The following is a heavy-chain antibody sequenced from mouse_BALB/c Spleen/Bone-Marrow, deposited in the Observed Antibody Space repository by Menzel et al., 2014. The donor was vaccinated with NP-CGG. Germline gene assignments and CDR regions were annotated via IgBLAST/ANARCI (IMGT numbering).Heavy chain of an antibody. Sequence: KLVESGGGLVQPPGSSKLFSATSCFTFIHYYMIWFLQTPPKRLLWVVSIINGDGSTYYPDTAESRFTISRDNAKNTLYLQMSRLKSEDTAMYYCAREGYEYAMDYWGQGTSVTVSS. D-gene: IGHD2-2*01. CDR2: IINGDGST. CDR3: AREGYEYAMDY. V-gene: IGHV5-12*02. CDR1: CFTFIHYY. J-gene: IGHJ4*01.